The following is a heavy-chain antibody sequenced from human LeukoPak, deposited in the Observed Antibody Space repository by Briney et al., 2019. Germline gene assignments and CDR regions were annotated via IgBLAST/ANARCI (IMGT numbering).Heavy chain of an antibody. CDR1: GFTFSIYA. V-gene: IGHV3-30-3*01. CDR3: DPHDSSSHF. Sequence: GGSLRLSCAASGFTFSIYAMHWVRQAPGKGLEWVAFISSDGSNKYYADSVKGRFTISRDNSKNTLYLQMNSLGDEDAAVYYCDPHDSSSHFWGQGTLVTVSS. J-gene: IGHJ4*02. D-gene: IGHD6-6*01. CDR2: ISSDGSNK.